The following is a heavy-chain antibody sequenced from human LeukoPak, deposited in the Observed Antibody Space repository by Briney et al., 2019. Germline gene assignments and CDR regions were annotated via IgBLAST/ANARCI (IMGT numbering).Heavy chain of an antibody. CDR1: GYTFTGYY. CDR3: ARTSVNWGSAPTFDY. D-gene: IGHD7-27*01. Sequence: ASVKVSCKASGYTFTGYYMYWVRQAPGQGLEWMGWINPNSGGTNYAQKFQGRVTMTRDTSISTAYMELNRLRSDDTAVYFCARTSVNWGSAPTFDYWGQGTLVTVSS. CDR2: INPNSGGT. V-gene: IGHV1-2*02. J-gene: IGHJ4*02.